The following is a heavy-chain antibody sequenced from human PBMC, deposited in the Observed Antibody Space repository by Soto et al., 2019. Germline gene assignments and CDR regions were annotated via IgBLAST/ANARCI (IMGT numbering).Heavy chain of an antibody. CDR1: GYTLSSYG. CDR2: ISAYNGNT. Sequence: GASVKVSCKASGYTLSSYGISWVRQAPGQGLEWMGWISAYNGNTNYAQKLQGRVTMTTDTSTSTAYMEPRSLRSDDTAVYYCARVGGIVVVPHFDYWGQAPLLTVSS. CDR3: ARVGGIVVVPHFDY. J-gene: IGHJ4*02. V-gene: IGHV1-18*01. D-gene: IGHD3-22*01.